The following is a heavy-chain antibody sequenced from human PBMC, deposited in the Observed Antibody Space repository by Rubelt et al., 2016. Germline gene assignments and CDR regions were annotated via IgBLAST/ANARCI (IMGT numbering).Heavy chain of an antibody. V-gene: IGHV4-4*02. CDR2: IYHSGST. Sequence: QVQLQESGPGLVKTSGTVSLTCAVSGGSISSGNWWSWVRQPPGKGLEWIGEIYHSGSTNYNPSLKSRVTISVDNSKNQFPLKLGSVTAADTAVYYCARTGYCSGGTCYSVVDYWGQGTLVTVSS. J-gene: IGHJ4*02. CDR1: GGSISSGNW. CDR3: ARTGYCSGGTCYSVVDY. D-gene: IGHD2-15*01.